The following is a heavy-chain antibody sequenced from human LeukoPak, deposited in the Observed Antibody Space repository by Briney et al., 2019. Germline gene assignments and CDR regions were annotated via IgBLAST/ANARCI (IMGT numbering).Heavy chain of an antibody. CDR3: ARGPQYCSSPSCYRWFDP. Sequence: SVKVSCKASGGTFSSYAISWVRQAPGQGLEWMGGIIPIFGTANYAQKFQGRVTMTRNTSMSTAYMELSSLRSEDTAVYYCARGPQYCSSPSCYRWFDPWGQGTLVTVSS. V-gene: IGHV1-69*05. CDR1: GGTFSSYA. J-gene: IGHJ5*02. D-gene: IGHD2-2*01. CDR2: IIPIFGTA.